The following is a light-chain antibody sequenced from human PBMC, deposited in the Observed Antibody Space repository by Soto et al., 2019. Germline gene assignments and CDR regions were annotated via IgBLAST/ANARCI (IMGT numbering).Light chain of an antibody. CDR3: QQYASLPMT. Sequence: VFRQKTHTLRVSPLEIANLSCRASQKVIDNYLAWCQQKPGQAPRLLIYGASRRATGIPDRFSGSASGTDFTLTISRLEAQDFAVYFCQQYASLPMTFGQGTRLEIK. J-gene: IGKJ5*01. CDR1: QKVIDNY. V-gene: IGKV3-20*01. CDR2: GAS.